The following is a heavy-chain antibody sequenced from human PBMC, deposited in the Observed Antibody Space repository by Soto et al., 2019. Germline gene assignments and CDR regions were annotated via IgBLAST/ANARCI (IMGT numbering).Heavy chain of an antibody. J-gene: IGHJ6*02. CDR3: ARGRRELVSPRYYYYYGMDV. Sequence: ASETLSLTCTVSGGSVSSGSFYWRWIRQPPGKGLEWIGYMYDSGSTNYNPSLKSRVTISVDTSKNQFSLRLNSVSPADTAVYYCARGRRELVSPRYYYYYGMDVWGQGTTVTVSS. CDR2: MYDSGST. CDR1: GGSVSSGSFY. V-gene: IGHV4-61*01. D-gene: IGHD6-6*01.